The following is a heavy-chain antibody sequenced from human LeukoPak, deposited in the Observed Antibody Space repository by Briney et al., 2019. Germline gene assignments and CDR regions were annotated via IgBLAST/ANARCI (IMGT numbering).Heavy chain of an antibody. Sequence: GGSLRLSCAASGFTFSSYAMSWVRQAPGKGLEWVSAISGGGGSTYYADSVKGRFTISRDNSKNTLYLQMNSLRAEDTAVYYCAKERYSSGWCLNWFDPWGQGTLVTVSS. CDR1: GFTFSSYA. CDR3: AKERYSSGWCLNWFDP. CDR2: ISGGGGST. D-gene: IGHD6-19*01. J-gene: IGHJ5*02. V-gene: IGHV3-23*01.